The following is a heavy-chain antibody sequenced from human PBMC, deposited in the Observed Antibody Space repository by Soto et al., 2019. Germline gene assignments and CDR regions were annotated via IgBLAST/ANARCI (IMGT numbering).Heavy chain of an antibody. CDR2: ISPNSGGT. V-gene: IGHV1-2*02. D-gene: IGHD3-10*01. CDR1: GYTFTGYY. CDR3: ARGGPGNYYQPFDY. Sequence: ASVKVSCKASGYTFTGYYVHWVRQAPGQGLEWMGWISPNSGGTIYALKFQGRVTMTRDTSISTAYMDLSRLRSDDTAVYYCARGGPGNYYQPFDYWGQGTLVTVS. J-gene: IGHJ4*02.